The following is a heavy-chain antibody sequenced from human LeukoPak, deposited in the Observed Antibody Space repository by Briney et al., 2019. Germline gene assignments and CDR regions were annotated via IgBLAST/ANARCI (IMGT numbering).Heavy chain of an antibody. Sequence: ASVKVSCKASGYTFTSYGINWVRQAPGQGLEWMGWISAYNGNTNYAQKVQGRVSMTTDTSTSTAYMELRSLRSDDTAVYYCALRGYDYANSASLCFDYWGQGTLVTVSS. CDR1: GYTFTSYG. J-gene: IGHJ4*02. V-gene: IGHV1-18*04. CDR3: ALRGYDYANSASLCFDY. CDR2: ISAYNGNT. D-gene: IGHD3-22*01.